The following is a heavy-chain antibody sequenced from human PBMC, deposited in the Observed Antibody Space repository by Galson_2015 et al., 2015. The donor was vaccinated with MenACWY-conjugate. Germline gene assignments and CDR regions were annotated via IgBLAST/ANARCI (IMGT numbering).Heavy chain of an antibody. D-gene: IGHD3-10*01. CDR2: ISSSSSAI. CDR1: GFTFSDYS. CDR3: ARSGYGSGRGFSSDY. J-gene: IGHJ4*02. Sequence: SLRLSCAASGFTFSDYSMNWVRQAPGKGLEWVSYISSSSSAIYYADSVKGRFTISRDNAKNSLYLQMNSLRVEDTAVYYCARSGYGSGRGFSSDYWGQGTLVTVSS. V-gene: IGHV3-48*01.